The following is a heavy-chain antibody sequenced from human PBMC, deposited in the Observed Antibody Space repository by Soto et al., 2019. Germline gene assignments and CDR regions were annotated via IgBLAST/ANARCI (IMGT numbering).Heavy chain of an antibody. CDR1: GGTFRSYA. CDR3: ARASYYDFWSGIPSALDYYFDY. CDR2: IIPIFGTA. J-gene: IGHJ4*02. Sequence: SVKVSCKASGGTFRSYAISWVRQAPGQGLEWMGGIIPIFGTANYAQKFQGRVTITADESTSTAYMELSSLRSEDTAVYYCARASYYDFWSGIPSALDYYFDYWGQGTLVTVSS. V-gene: IGHV1-69*13. D-gene: IGHD3-3*01.